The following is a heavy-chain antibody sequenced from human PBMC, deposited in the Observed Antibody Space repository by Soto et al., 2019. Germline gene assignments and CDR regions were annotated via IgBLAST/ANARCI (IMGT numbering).Heavy chain of an antibody. CDR2: IYYNGRT. CDR1: GGSISSYC. V-gene: IGHV4-59*01. Sequence: QVQLQESAPGLVKPSETLSLTCTVSGGSISSYCWSWIRQPPGKGMEWIGYIYYNGRTNYNPSLTSRVTISVDTSKNQFSLKLSSVTAADTAVYYCARDRPARASGYPLSPPYYYYVMDVWGQGTTVTVSS. CDR3: ARDRPARASGYPLSPPYYYYVMDV. J-gene: IGHJ6*02. D-gene: IGHD5-12*01.